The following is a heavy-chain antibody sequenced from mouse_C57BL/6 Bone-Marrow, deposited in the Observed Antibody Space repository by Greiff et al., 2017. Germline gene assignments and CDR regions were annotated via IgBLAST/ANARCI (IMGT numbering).Heavy chain of an antibody. CDR2: IYPRSGNT. J-gene: IGHJ2*01. Sequence: QVQLQQSGAELARPGASVKLSCKASGYTFTSYGISWVKQRTGQGLEWIGEIYPRSGNTYYNEKFKGKATLTADKSSSTAYMERRSLTSEDSAVYFCGRYNDGCEGAPFDYWGQGTTLTVSS. V-gene: IGHV1-81*01. CDR3: GRYNDGCEGAPFDY. CDR1: GYTFTSYG. D-gene: IGHD2-3*01.